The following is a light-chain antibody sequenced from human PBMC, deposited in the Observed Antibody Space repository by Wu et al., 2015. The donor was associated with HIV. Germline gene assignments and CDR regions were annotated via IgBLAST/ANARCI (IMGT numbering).Light chain of an antibody. J-gene: IGKJ5*01. CDR1: QSVSSSY. CDR3: QQHYKWPLT. V-gene: IGKV3D-20*02. CDR2: DAS. Sequence: EIVLTQSPGTLSLSPGERATLSCRASQSVSSSYLAWYQQKPGQAPRLLIYDASTRVAGIPDRFSGGGSVTDFTLTISSLEPEDFAVYYCQQHYKWPLTFGQGTRLEIK.